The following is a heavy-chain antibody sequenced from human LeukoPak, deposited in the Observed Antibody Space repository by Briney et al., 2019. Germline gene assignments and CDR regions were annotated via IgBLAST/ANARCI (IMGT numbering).Heavy chain of an antibody. Sequence: PSETLSLTCTVSGGSISSSSYYWGWIRQPPGKGLEWIGGIYYSGSTYYNPSLKSRVTISVDKSKNQFSLKLSSVTAADTAVYYCAREVYASSGNAFDIWGQGTMVTVSS. CDR2: IYYSGST. CDR3: AREVYASSGNAFDI. J-gene: IGHJ3*02. D-gene: IGHD3-22*01. CDR1: GGSISSSSYY. V-gene: IGHV4-39*07.